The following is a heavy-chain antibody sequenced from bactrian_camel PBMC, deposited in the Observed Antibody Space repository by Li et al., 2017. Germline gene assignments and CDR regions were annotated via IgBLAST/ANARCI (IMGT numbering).Heavy chain of an antibody. D-gene: IGHD6*01. J-gene: IGHJ4*01. CDR1: GYTLPMN. CDR2: IAGDGRT. V-gene: IGHV3S53*01. CDR3: AADLVTDEPSLVEREYYY. Sequence: VQLVESGGGSVQAGGSLRLSCVASGYTLPMNMGWFRRLPGQEREGVAAIAGDGRTNYADSVKGRFTISRDGAKNIIVLQMDSLEPEDTATYYCAADLVTDEPSLVEREYYYWGKGTQVTVS.